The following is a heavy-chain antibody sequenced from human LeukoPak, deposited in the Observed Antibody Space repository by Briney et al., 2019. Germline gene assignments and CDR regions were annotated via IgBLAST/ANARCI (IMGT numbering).Heavy chain of an antibody. D-gene: IGHD3-3*01. Sequence: SVKVSCKASVGTFSSYAISWVRQAPGQGLEWMGGIIPIFVTANYAQKFQGRVTITTDESTSTAYMELSSLRSEDTAVYYCARVMSYHDFWGGYEDWFDPWGQGTLVTVSS. V-gene: IGHV1-69*05. CDR2: IIPIFVTA. CDR3: ARVMSYHDFWGGYEDWFDP. J-gene: IGHJ5*02. CDR1: VGTFSSYA.